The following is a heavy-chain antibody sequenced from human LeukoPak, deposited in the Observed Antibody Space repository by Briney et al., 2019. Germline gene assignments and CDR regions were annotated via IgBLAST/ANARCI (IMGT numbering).Heavy chain of an antibody. CDR1: GGAISSYY. CDR2: IYYSGST. CDR3: ARHDILTGYYGAFDI. Sequence: SETLSLTCTVSGGAISSYYWRWIRQPPGKGLEWIGYIYYSGSTNYNPSLKSRVTISVDTSKNQFSLKLSSVTAADTAVYYCARHDILTGYYGAFDIWGQGTMVTVSS. D-gene: IGHD3-9*01. J-gene: IGHJ3*02. V-gene: IGHV4-59*08.